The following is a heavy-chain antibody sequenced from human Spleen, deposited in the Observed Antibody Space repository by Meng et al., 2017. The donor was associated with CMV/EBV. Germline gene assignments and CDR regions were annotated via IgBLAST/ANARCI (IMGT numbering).Heavy chain of an antibody. J-gene: IGHJ4*02. CDR3: ARDATSGSYYRGLF. V-gene: IGHV3-7*01. D-gene: IGHD1-26*01. Sequence: SGFTFSSYWMTWVRQAPGKGLEWVANIKQDGSEKYYVDSVQGRFTISRDNAKNSLYLQMNSLRGDDTAVYYCARDATSGSYYRGLFWGQGTLVTVSS. CDR2: IKQDGSEK. CDR1: GFTFSSYW.